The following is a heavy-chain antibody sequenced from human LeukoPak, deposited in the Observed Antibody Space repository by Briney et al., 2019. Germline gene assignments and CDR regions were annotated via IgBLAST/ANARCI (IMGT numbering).Heavy chain of an antibody. J-gene: IGHJ4*02. CDR1: GFTFSNYW. V-gene: IGHV3-7*03. CDR2: INQGENEK. CDR3: ARERDGRYFDY. Sequence: GGSLRLSCAASGFTFSNYWMTWVRQAPGKGLEWVANINQGENEKYYVDSVRGRSTISRDNTNSSVNLQMNSLRAEDTAVYYCARERDGRYFDYWGQGILVTVSS.